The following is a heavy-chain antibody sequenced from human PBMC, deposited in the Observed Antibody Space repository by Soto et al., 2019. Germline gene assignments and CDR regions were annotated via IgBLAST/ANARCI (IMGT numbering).Heavy chain of an antibody. J-gene: IGHJ6*02. CDR3: ARSQIKVVIPYYYYYYGMDV. V-gene: IGHV3-48*02. CDR2: ISSSSSTI. D-gene: IGHD3-22*01. CDR1: GFTFSSYS. Sequence: GGSLRLSCAASGFTFSSYSMNWVRQAPGKGLEWVSYISSSSSTIYYADSVKGRFTISRDNAKNSLYLQMNSLRDEDTAVYYCARSQIKVVIPYYYYYYGMDVWGQGTTVTVSS.